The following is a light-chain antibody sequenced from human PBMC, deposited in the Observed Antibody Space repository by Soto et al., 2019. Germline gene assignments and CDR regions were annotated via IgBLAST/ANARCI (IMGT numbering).Light chain of an antibody. J-gene: IGLJ2*01. CDR1: TSNIGAGYD. V-gene: IGLV1-40*01. Sequence: QLVLTQPPSVSGAPGQRVTISCTGSTSNIGAGYDVHWYQQLPGTAPKLLIYVNSNRPSGVPDRFSGSKSGTSASLAITGLLAEDEADYYCQSYDSSLSVVFGGGTKLTVL. CDR2: VNS. CDR3: QSYDSSLSVV.